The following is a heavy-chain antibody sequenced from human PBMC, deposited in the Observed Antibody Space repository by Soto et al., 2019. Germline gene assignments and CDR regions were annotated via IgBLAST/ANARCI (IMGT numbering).Heavy chain of an antibody. CDR3: ARDGLVATTFFGYFDY. CDR1: GFTFSGYG. D-gene: IGHD2-15*01. Sequence: QVQLVESGGGVVQPGRSLRLSCAASGFTFSGYGMHWVRQAPGKGLEWVAITRHDGSNTYYADSVRGRFTISRDNSKKTLYLQMDSLRAEDTAVYYCARDGLVATTFFGYFDYWGQGTLVTVSS. V-gene: IGHV3-33*01. J-gene: IGHJ4*02. CDR2: TRHDGSNT.